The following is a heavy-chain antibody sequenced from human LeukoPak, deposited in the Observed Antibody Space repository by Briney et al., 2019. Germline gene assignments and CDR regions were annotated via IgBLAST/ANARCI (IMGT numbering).Heavy chain of an antibody. J-gene: IGHJ4*02. D-gene: IGHD1-26*01. CDR2: INPKSGGT. CDR3: ARETYNGRYYYFDY. Sequence: GASVKVSCEASGYTFIDYYIHWVRQAPGQGLEWMGRINPKSGGTNHAQKFQGRVAMTRDTSISTAYMELSSLRSDDTAVYFCARETYNGRYYYFDYWGQGTLVTVSS. CDR1: GYTFIDYY. V-gene: IGHV1-2*06.